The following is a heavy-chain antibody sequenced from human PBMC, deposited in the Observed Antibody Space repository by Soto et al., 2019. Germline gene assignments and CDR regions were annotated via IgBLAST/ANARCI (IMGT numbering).Heavy chain of an antibody. CDR3: AGGYSSSWYEMVPESQIGWFDP. CDR1: GDSISGGGYF. D-gene: IGHD6-13*01. Sequence: SETLSLTCTVSGDSISGGGYFWNWIRQPPGKGLEWIGYIYYSGSTNYNPSLKSRVTISVDTSKNQFSLKLSSVTAADTAVYYCAGGYSSSWYEMVPESQIGWFDPWGQGTLVTVSS. CDR2: IYYSGST. V-gene: IGHV4-61*08. J-gene: IGHJ5*02.